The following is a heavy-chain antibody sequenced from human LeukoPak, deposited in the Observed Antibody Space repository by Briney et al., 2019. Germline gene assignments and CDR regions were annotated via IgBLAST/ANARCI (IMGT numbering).Heavy chain of an antibody. CDR1: RDSISTGDYY. Sequence: PSETLSLTCSVSRDSISTGDYYWSRIRQAPGTGLEWIGYIFYSGNRFYNPSLQSRLTISMDTSKNQFSLKLSSVTAADTAVYYCARVSGSCFLPPCYFDYWGQGILVTVSS. CDR2: IFYSGNR. J-gene: IGHJ4*02. CDR3: ARVSGSCFLPPCYFDY. V-gene: IGHV4-30-4*01. D-gene: IGHD2-15*01.